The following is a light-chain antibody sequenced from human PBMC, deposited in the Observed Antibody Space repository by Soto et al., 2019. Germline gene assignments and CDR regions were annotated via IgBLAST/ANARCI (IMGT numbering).Light chain of an antibody. CDR2: GAS. V-gene: IGKV3-20*01. Sequence: EIVLTQSPGTLSLSPGERATLSCRASQSVRSNYLAWYQQKPGQAPRLLIYGASSRATGIPDRFSGSGSGPDFPLNISRLEPEDFAVYYCQHYGSSAYTFGQGTTLEIK. CDR1: QSVRSNY. CDR3: QHYGSSAYT. J-gene: IGKJ2*01.